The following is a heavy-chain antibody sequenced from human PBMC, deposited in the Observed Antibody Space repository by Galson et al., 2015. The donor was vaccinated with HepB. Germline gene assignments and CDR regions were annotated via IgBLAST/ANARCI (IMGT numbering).Heavy chain of an antibody. D-gene: IGHD1-14*01. V-gene: IGHV3-7*03. CDR1: GFTFSSYW. CDR3: VRAFANRYFDP. Sequence: SLRLSCAASGFTFSSYWMTWVRQAQGKGLEWVATINPYGGERYYVDSVKGRFTISRDNAENSLFLQMNSLRVEDTAVYHCVRAFANRYFDPWGQGTLVTVSS. CDR2: INPYGGER. J-gene: IGHJ5*02.